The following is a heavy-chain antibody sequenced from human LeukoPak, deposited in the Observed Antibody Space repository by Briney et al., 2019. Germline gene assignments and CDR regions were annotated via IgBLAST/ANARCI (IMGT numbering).Heavy chain of an antibody. CDR3: ARLGSQGGVAALDY. J-gene: IGHJ4*02. Sequence: PGGSPRLSCAASGFTFSGYWMHWVRQAPGKGLVWVSRIDSDGSSTSYADSVRGRFTLSRDNAQNTMYLQMNSLRVEDTAVYYCARLGSQGGVAALDYWGQGTLVTVSS. D-gene: IGHD6-25*01. CDR1: GFTFSGYW. CDR2: IDSDGSST. V-gene: IGHV3-74*01.